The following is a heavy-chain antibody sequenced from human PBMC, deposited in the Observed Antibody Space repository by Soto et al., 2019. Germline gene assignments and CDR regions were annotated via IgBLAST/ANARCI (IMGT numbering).Heavy chain of an antibody. CDR1: GVRISSGGYS. CDR3: ARDLGGFCNDTGCYSRDY. V-gene: IGHV4-30-2*01. CDR2: IYHSGST. Sequence: LSLTCTVSGVRISSGGYSWSCIRQPPFKGLEWIGYIYHSGSTYYNPSLKSRVTISVDRSKNQFSLKLRSLRSDDTAMYYCARDLGGFCNDTGCYSRDYWGRGTLVTVS. D-gene: IGHD2-15*01. J-gene: IGHJ4*02.